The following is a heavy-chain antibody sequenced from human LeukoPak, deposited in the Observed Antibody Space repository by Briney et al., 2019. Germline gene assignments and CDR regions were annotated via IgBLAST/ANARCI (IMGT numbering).Heavy chain of an antibody. D-gene: IGHD3-16*01. CDR3: ARPLGDD. J-gene: IGHJ4*02. CDR1: GFTFSDYY. CDR2: INQNGREK. V-gene: IGHV3-7*01. Sequence: GGSLRLSCAASGFTFSDYYMSWVRQAPGKGLEWVASINQNGREKYYVDSVKGRFTISRDNAKDSLYLQMNSLRDEDTAVYYCARPLGDDWGQGTLVTVCS.